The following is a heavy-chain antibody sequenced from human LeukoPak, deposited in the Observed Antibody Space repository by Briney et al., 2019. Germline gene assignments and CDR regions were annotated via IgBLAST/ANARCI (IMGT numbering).Heavy chain of an antibody. CDR2: ISGSDANT. J-gene: IGHJ4*02. CDR3: AKPARTDYADY. CDR1: GFTFSSYA. Sequence: GGTLRLSCAASGFTFSSYAMNWVRQAPGKGLEWVSAISGSDANTYYADSVKGRFTISRENSKNTLYLQLNSLRAEDTAVYYCAKPARTDYADYWGQGTLVTVSS. V-gene: IGHV3-23*01. D-gene: IGHD1-14*01.